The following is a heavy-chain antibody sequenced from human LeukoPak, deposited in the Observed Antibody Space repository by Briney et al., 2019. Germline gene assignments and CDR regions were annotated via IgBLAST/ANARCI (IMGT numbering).Heavy chain of an antibody. CDR2: IGGSGVTT. Sequence: GGSLRLSCAASGFAFSSYFMTWVRQAPGKGPEWVSTIGGSGVTTFYADSVRGRVTISRDNFKNTLYLQMNNLRADDTAVYYCVAVRIYNSGWVDSWGQGTLVTASS. D-gene: IGHD6-19*01. V-gene: IGHV3-23*01. CDR1: GFAFSSYF. CDR3: VAVRIYNSGWVDS. J-gene: IGHJ4*02.